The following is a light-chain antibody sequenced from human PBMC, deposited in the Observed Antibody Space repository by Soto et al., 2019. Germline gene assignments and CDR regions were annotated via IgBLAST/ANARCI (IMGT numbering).Light chain of an antibody. CDR3: LSYAGSINLGV. V-gene: IGLV2-8*01. CDR1: SSDVGGYNY. J-gene: IGLJ1*01. Sequence: QSALTQLPSASGSPGQSVTISCTGISSDVGGYNYVSWYQQHPGKAPKLVIFEVSKRPSGVPDRFSGSKSGNTASLTVSGLQAEDEADYCCLSYAGSINLGVFGTGPKVTVL. CDR2: EVS.